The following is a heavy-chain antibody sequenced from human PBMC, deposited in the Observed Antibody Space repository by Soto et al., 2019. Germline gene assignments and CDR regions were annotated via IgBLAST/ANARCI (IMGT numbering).Heavy chain of an antibody. J-gene: IGHJ6*02. D-gene: IGHD2-21*01. Sequence: PGESLKSSGKGSGYSFTSYWISWVRQMPGKGLEWMGRIDPSDSYTNYSPSFQGHVTISADKSISTAYLQWSSLKASDTAMYYCARCGSAHYGMDVWGQGTTVTVSS. CDR3: ARCGSAHYGMDV. CDR2: IDPSDSYT. V-gene: IGHV5-10-1*01. CDR1: GYSFTSYW.